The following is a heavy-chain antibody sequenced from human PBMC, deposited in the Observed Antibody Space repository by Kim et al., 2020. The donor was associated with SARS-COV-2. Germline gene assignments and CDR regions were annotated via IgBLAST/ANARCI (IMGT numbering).Heavy chain of an antibody. CDR3: ARVVEKLSSTHFDY. J-gene: IGHJ4*02. CDR1: GGSISSYY. Sequence: SETLSLTCTVSGGSISSYYWSWIRQPPGKGLEWIGYIYYSGSTNYNPSLKSRVTISVDTSKNQFSLKLSSVTAADTAVYYCARVVEKLSSTHFDYWGQGTLVTVSS. D-gene: IGHD6-6*01. CDR2: IYYSGST. V-gene: IGHV4-59*01.